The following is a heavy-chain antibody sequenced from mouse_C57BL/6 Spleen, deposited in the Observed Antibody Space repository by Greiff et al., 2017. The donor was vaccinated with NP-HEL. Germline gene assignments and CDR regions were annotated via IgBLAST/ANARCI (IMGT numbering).Heavy chain of an antibody. CDR2: FYPGDGDT. V-gene: IGHV1-82*01. Sequence: QVQLKQSGPELVKPGASVKISCKASGYAFSSSWMNWVKQRPGKGLEWIGRFYPGDGDTNYNGKFKGKATLTADKSSSTAYMQLSSLTSEDSAVYFCARYYGSSLDYWGQGTTLTVSS. CDR3: ARYYGSSLDY. CDR1: GYAFSSSW. D-gene: IGHD1-1*01. J-gene: IGHJ2*01.